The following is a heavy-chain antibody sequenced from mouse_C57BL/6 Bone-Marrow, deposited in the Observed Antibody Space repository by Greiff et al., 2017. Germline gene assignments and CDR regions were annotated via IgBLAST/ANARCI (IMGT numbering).Heavy chain of an antibody. V-gene: IGHV1-85*01. CDR1: GYTFTSYD. Sequence: VQLQQSGPELVKPGASVKLSCTASGYTFTSYDINWVKQRPGQGLEWIGWIYPRDGSTKYNEKFKGKATLTVDTSSSTAYMELHSLTSEDSAVYCCARDYGSSYWYFDVWGTGTTVTVSS. D-gene: IGHD1-1*01. CDR3: ARDYGSSYWYFDV. J-gene: IGHJ1*03. CDR2: IYPRDGST.